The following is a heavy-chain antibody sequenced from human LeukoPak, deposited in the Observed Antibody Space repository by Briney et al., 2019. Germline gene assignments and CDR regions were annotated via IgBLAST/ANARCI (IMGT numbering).Heavy chain of an antibody. D-gene: IGHD5-18*01. V-gene: IGHV4-34*01. Sequence: PSETLSLTCTVSGGSTSRYYWSWIRQPPGKGLEWIGEINHSGSTNYNPSLKSRVTISVDTSKNQFSLKLSSVTAADTAVYYCTRAARQLWPWGGYYYYYGMDVWGQGTTVTVSS. J-gene: IGHJ6*02. CDR1: GGSTSRYY. CDR3: TRAARQLWPWGGYYYYYGMDV. CDR2: INHSGST.